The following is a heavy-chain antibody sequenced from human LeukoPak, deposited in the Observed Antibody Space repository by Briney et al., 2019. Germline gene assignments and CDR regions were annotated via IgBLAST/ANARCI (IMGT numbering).Heavy chain of an antibody. Sequence: AGGSLRLSCAASGFTFSSFAMRWVRQAPGQGLEWVSSISGNGVNTYYADSVKGRFTISRDNSKNSLNLQMNSLRVEDTAVYYCAKRGSTTYHFDSWGQGALVSVSS. CDR2: ISGNGVNT. D-gene: IGHD2-2*01. CDR1: GFTFSSFA. J-gene: IGHJ4*02. V-gene: IGHV3-23*01. CDR3: AKRGSTTYHFDS.